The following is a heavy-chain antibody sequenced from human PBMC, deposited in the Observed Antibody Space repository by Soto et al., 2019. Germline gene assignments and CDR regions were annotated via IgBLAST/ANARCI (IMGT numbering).Heavy chain of an antibody. Sequence: GGSLRLSCVISRLTFSNYALNWVRQAPGKGLEWVSSISGSGDTAYYADSVKGRFTISRDNSKNTLYLQMNSLRVEDAALYYCAKADYSYSWAPGDYWGQGTLVTVSS. V-gene: IGHV3-23*01. CDR1: RLTFSNYA. CDR2: ISGSGDTA. CDR3: AKADYSYSWAPGDY. J-gene: IGHJ4*02. D-gene: IGHD6-13*01.